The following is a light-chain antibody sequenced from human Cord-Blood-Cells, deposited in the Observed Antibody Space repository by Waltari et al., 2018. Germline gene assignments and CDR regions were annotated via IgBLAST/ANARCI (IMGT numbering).Light chain of an antibody. CDR3: NSRDSSGNHLV. CDR2: GKN. Sequence: SSELTQEPAVSVAVGQTVGNTFQGGSLNSYYASSSQQKPGQAPVLVIYGKNNRPSEIPDRCSGASSGNTASLTITGAQAEDEADDYCNSRDSSGNHLVFGGGTKLTVL. CDR1: SLNSYY. J-gene: IGLJ3*02. V-gene: IGLV3-19*01.